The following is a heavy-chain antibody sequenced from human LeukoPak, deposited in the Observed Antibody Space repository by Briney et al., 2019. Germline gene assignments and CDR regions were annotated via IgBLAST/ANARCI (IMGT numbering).Heavy chain of an antibody. Sequence: QPGGSLRLSCAASGFTLITNDMTWLRQAPGKGLEWVSVLYSDGNTKYADSVQGRFTISRDNSKNTLYLEMNSLSPDDTAVYYCARGVEPLAANTLAYWGQGTLVTVSS. J-gene: IGHJ4*02. V-gene: IGHV3-53*01. CDR2: LYSDGNT. D-gene: IGHD1-14*01. CDR3: ARGVEPLAANTLAY. CDR1: GFTLITND.